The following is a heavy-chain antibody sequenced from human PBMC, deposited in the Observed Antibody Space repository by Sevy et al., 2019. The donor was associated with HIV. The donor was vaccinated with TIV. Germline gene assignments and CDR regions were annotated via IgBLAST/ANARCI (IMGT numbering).Heavy chain of an antibody. CDR1: GFTFSSYA. Sequence: GGSLRLSCAASGFTFSSYAMHWVRQAPGKGLEWVAAISFDGSNHYYADSVKGRFTISRDNSRNTLYLQMNNLSREDTAVFYCARHQHDYGGNVRTGWFDPWGQGILVTVSS. V-gene: IGHV3-30-3*01. D-gene: IGHD4-17*01. J-gene: IGHJ5*01. CDR3: ARHQHDYGGNVRTGWFDP. CDR2: ISFDGSNH.